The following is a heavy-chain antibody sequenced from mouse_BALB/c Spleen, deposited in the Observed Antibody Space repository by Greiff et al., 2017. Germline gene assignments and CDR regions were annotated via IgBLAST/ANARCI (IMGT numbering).Heavy chain of an antibody. CDR1: GYTFTSYY. J-gene: IGHJ4*01. V-gene: IGHV1S56*01. CDR3: ARRGEYENYAMDY. CDR2: IYPGDGST. D-gene: IGHD2-14*01. Sequence: QVQLQQSGPELVKPGASVKMSCKASGYTFTSYYIHWVKQRPGQGLEWIGWIYPGDGSTKYNEKFKGKTTLTADKSSSTAYMLLSSLTSEDSAIYFCARRGEYENYAMDYWGQGTSVTVSS.